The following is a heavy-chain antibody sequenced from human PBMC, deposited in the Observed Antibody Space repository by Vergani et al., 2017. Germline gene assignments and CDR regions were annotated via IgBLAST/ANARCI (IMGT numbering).Heavy chain of an antibody. D-gene: IGHD4-17*01. CDR2: IIPILGIA. CDR1: GGTFSSYT. V-gene: IGHV1-69*02. CDR3: ARSGGAYGDLL. J-gene: IGHJ4*02. Sequence: QVQLVQSGAEVKKPGSSVKVSCKASGGTFSSYTISWVRQAPGQGLEWMGRIIPILGIANYAQKFQGRVTITADKSTSTAYMERSSLRSEDTAVYYCARSGGAYGDLLWGQGTLVTVSS.